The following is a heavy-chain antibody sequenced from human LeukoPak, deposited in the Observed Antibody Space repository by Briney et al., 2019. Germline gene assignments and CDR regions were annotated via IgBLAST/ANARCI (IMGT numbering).Heavy chain of an antibody. V-gene: IGHV3-23*01. J-gene: IGHJ4*02. D-gene: IGHD3-10*01. CDR3: AKDYGSYYFDY. CDR2: ISGSGVST. CDR1: GFRFSSYA. Sequence: GGSLRLACAASGFRFSSYAMSWVRQAPGKGLEWVSAISGSGVSTYYADSVKGRFTVSRDNSKNTLYLQMNSLRAEDTAVYYCAKDYGSYYFDYWGQGTLVTVSS.